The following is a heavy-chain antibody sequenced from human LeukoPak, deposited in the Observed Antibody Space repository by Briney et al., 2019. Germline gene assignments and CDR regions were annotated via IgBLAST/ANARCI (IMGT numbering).Heavy chain of an antibody. Sequence: ASVTVSCKASGYTFTAYYFHWVRHAPGQGLEWMGWINPNSGGTTYAQKFQGRVTLTRDTSISTIYMELTNLSYDDTAVYDCARNGRGTYDYWGQGTLVTVSS. J-gene: IGHJ4*02. D-gene: IGHD3-16*01. CDR2: INPNSGGT. CDR3: ARNGRGTYDY. CDR1: GYTFTAYY. V-gene: IGHV1-2*02.